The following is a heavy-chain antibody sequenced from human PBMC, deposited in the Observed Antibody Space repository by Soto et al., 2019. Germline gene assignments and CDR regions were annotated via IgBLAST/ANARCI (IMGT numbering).Heavy chain of an antibody. V-gene: IGHV1-69*13. CDR1: GGTFSSYA. Sequence: ASVKVSCKASGGTFSSYAISWVRQAPGQGLEWMGGIIPIFGTANYAQKFQGRVTITADESTSTAYMELSSLRSEDTAVYYCARVRGSPGYYYYGMDVWGQGTTVTVSS. J-gene: IGHJ6*02. CDR2: IIPIFGTA. CDR3: ARVRGSPGYYYYGMDV. D-gene: IGHD1-1*01.